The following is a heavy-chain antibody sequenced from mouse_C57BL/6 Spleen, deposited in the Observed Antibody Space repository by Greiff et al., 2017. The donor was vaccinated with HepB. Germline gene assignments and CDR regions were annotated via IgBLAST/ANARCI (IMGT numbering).Heavy chain of an antibody. Sequence: QVQLKESGAELAKPGASVKLSCKASGYTFTSYWMHWVKQRHGQGLEWIGYINPSSGYTKYNQKFKDKATLTADKSSSTAYMQLGSLTYEDSAVYYCARGTTVVAHYFDYWGQGTPLTVSS. CDR1: GYTFTSYW. J-gene: IGHJ2*01. CDR3: ARGTTVVAHYFDY. D-gene: IGHD1-1*01. V-gene: IGHV1-7*01. CDR2: INPSSGYT.